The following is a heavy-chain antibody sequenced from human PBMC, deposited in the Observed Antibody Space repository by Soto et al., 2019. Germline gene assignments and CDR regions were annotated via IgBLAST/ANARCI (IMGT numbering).Heavy chain of an antibody. D-gene: IGHD3-16*01. V-gene: IGHV6-1*01. J-gene: IGHJ6*02. CDR1: GDSVSSNSAA. CDR2: TYYRSKWYN. CDR3: ERVLRRLDPAPMGEGGDV. Sequence: SQTLSLTCAISGDSVSSNSAAWNWIRQSPSRGLEWLGRTYYRSKWYNDYAVSVKSRITINPDTSKNQFSLQLNSVTPEDTAVYYCERVLRRLDPAPMGEGGDVGGQGPTLTVSS.